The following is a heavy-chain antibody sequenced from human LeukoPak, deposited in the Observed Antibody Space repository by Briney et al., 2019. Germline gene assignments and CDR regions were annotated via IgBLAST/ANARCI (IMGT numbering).Heavy chain of an antibody. D-gene: IGHD1-26*01. Sequence: GGSLRLSCAASGFTFSSFAMSWVRQAPGKGLEWVSAISGSGGSTYYADSLKGRFTISRDNSKNTLYLQMNSLRAEDTAVYYCAKAAGRGSGATTTSGEGAFDIWGQGTMVTVSS. CDR1: GFTFSSFA. CDR3: AKAAGRGSGATTTSGEGAFDI. J-gene: IGHJ3*02. CDR2: ISGSGGST. V-gene: IGHV3-23*01.